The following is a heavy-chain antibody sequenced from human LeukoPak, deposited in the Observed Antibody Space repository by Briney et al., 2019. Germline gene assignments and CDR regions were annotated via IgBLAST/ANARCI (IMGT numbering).Heavy chain of an antibody. CDR2: INPNSGGT. Sequence: GASVKVSCKASGYTFTGYYMHWVRQAPGQGLEWMGWINPNSGGTNYAQKFQGRVTMTRDTSISTAYMDLSSVTADDTAVYFCARSAGHCSNGVCFTEYYMDVWGRGTTVTVSS. V-gene: IGHV1-2*02. CDR1: GYTFTGYY. CDR3: ARSAGHCSNGVCFTEYYMDV. J-gene: IGHJ6*03. D-gene: IGHD2-8*01.